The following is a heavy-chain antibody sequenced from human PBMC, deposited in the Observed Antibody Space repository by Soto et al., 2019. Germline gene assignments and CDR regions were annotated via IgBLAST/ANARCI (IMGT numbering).Heavy chain of an antibody. D-gene: IGHD3-3*01. Sequence: GGSLRLSCAASGFTFSDHYMDWVRQAPGKGLEWVGRTRNKANSYTTEYAASVKGRFTISRDDSKNSLYLQMNSLKTEDTAVYYCAREYIEWLSRHPYYYYYMDVWGKGTTVTVSS. CDR3: AREYIEWLSRHPYYYYYMDV. V-gene: IGHV3-72*01. CDR2: TRNKANSYTT. CDR1: GFTFSDHY. J-gene: IGHJ6*03.